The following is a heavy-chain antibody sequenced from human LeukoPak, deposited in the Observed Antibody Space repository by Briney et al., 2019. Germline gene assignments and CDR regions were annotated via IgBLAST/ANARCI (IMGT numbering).Heavy chain of an antibody. CDR3: ARDMVEAGYYDGGGYYKFDY. V-gene: IGHV1-18*01. CDR2: ISAYNGNT. Sequence: GASVTVSCKASGYTYTSYGISWVRQAPGQGLEWMGWISAYNGNTNYAQKLQGRVTMTTDTSTSTAYMELRSLRSDDTAVYYCARDMVEAGYYDGGGYYKFDYWGQGTLVTVSS. J-gene: IGHJ4*02. CDR1: GYTYTSYG. D-gene: IGHD3-22*01.